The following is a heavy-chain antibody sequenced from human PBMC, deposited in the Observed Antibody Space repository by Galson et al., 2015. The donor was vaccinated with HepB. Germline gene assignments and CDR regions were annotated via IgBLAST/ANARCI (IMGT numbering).Heavy chain of an antibody. CDR1: GGPFSGYQ. J-gene: IGHJ5*02. CDR2: INYRGST. Sequence: SETLSLTCGVYGGPFSGYQWSWLRQPPGKAPEWIGEINYRGSTSYSPSLKSRVTISLDTSKNQFSLELTSVTAADTAVYFCARGLRGGLGGRLELWGQGALVTVSA. CDR3: ARGLRGGLGGRLEL. V-gene: IGHV4-34*01. D-gene: IGHD3-16*01.